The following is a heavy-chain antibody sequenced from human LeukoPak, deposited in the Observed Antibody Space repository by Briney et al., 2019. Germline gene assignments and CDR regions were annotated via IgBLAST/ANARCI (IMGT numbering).Heavy chain of an antibody. CDR2: IYYSGST. CDR1: GGSISSK. V-gene: IGHV4-39*01. J-gene: IGHJ4*02. Sequence: ETLSLTCTVSGGSISSKWGWIRQPPGKGLEWIGTIYYSGSTYYNPSLKSRVTISVDTSKNHFSLNLSSVTAADTAVYYCARHEPDAFFFDYWGQGTLVTVSS. CDR3: ARHEPDAFFFDY. D-gene: IGHD2/OR15-2a*01.